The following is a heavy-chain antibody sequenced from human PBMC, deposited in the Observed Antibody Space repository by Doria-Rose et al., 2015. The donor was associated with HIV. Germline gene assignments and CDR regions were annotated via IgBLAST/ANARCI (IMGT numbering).Heavy chain of an antibody. Sequence: FSSYAINWVRQAPGKWLEWVAVISYDGTNKHYSDSVKGRFTISRDNSRFTLYLQMNNLRAEDTAVYYCARDWDDYGDFDYGGQG. CDR2: ISYDGTNK. V-gene: IGHV3-30-3*01. D-gene: IGHD4-17*01. J-gene: IGHJ4*02. CDR1: FSSYA. CDR3: ARDWDDYGDFDY.